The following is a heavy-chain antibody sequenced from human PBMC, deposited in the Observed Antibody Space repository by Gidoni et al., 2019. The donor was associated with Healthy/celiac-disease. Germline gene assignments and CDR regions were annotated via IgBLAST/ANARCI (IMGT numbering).Heavy chain of an antibody. D-gene: IGHD3-22*01. CDR3: ARDLAIYYDSSGSPGY. Sequence: QVQLVQSGAEVKTPGSSVMVSCKASGGTFSSYAISWVRQAPGQGLEWMGGIIPIFGTANYAQKFQGRVTITADESTSTAYMELSSLRSEDTAVYYCARDLAIYYDSSGSPGYWGQGTLVTVSS. CDR1: GGTFSSYA. V-gene: IGHV1-69*01. J-gene: IGHJ4*02. CDR2: IIPIFGTA.